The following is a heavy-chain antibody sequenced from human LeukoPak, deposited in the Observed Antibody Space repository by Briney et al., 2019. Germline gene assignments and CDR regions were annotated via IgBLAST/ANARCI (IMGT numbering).Heavy chain of an antibody. V-gene: IGHV3-74*01. CDR2: INSDDST. CDR1: GFTFSSYW. CDR3: ARVERWYSIDY. Sequence: GGSLRLSCAASGFTFSSYWMHWVRHVPGKGLVWVSLINSDDSTSYADSVKGRFTTSRDNAKNTLYLQMNSLRAEDTAVYYCARVERWYSIDYWGQGTLVTVSS. J-gene: IGHJ4*02. D-gene: IGHD4-23*01.